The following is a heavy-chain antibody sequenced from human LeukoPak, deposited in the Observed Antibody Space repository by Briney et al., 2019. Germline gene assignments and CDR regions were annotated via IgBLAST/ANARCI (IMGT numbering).Heavy chain of an antibody. J-gene: IGHJ4*02. CDR3: ARDAVPGRGGAFDY. Sequence: GGSLRLSCAASGITFSGYDMHWVRQGTGKNLEWVSAIGPAGDTYYSDSVKGRFTISREDARNSLYLQMNSLTAEDTAVYYCARDAVPGRGGAFDYWGQGTLVIVSS. CDR2: IGPAGDT. D-gene: IGHD6-19*01. CDR1: GITFSGYD. V-gene: IGHV3-13*01.